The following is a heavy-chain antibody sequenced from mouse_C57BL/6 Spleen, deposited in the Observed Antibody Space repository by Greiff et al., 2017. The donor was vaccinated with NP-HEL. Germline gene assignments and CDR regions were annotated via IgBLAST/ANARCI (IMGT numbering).Heavy chain of an antibody. J-gene: IGHJ3*01. D-gene: IGHD2-3*01. Sequence: EVQLQQSGPALVKPGASVKISCKASGYSFTGYYMNWVKQSPEKSLEWIGEINPSTGGTTYNQKFKAKATLTVDKSSSTAYMQLKSLTSEDSAVYYCARDDDGYMAYWGQGTLVTVSA. CDR3: ARDDDGYMAY. CDR2: INPSTGGT. CDR1: GYSFTGYY. V-gene: IGHV1-42*01.